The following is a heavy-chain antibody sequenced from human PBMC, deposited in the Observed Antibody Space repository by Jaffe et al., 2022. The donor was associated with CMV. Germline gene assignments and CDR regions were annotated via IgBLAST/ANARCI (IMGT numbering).Heavy chain of an antibody. Sequence: QVQLVQSGAEVKKPGASVKVSCKASGYTFTSYDINWVRQATGQGLEWMGWMNPNSGNTGYAQKFQGRVTMTRNTSISTAYMELSSLRSEDTAVYYCARGITRDALYDYYYYGMDVWGQGTTVTVSS. D-gene: IGHD1-20*01. CDR1: GYTFTSYD. CDR2: MNPNSGNT. CDR3: ARGITRDALYDYYYYGMDV. V-gene: IGHV1-8*01. J-gene: IGHJ6*02.